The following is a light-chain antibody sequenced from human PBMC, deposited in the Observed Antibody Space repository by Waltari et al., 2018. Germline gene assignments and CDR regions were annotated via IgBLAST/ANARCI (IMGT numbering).Light chain of an antibody. CDR3: QQYDSLTLLT. CDR2: DVS. V-gene: IGKV1-33*01. J-gene: IGKJ5*01. CDR1: QDISNH. Sequence: DIEITQPPSSLSSSVGETVTISCRGSQDISNHLSWFQQKPGKAPKLLIYDVSKLETGVASRFSGGGSRADFTLIINDVQPEDVATYYCQQYDSLTLLTFGQGTRLE.